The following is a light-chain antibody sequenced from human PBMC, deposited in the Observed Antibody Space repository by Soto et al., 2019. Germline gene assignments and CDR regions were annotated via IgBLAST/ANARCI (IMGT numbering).Light chain of an antibody. Sequence: EIVLTQSPATLSLSPGERATLSCRASQSVSSYLAWYQQKPGQAPRLLIYDASNRATGIPARFSGSGSGTDFTLTISSLEPEDFVVYYCQQRSSWLTFGGGNKVEIK. V-gene: IGKV3-11*01. CDR3: QQRSSWLT. CDR1: QSVSSY. J-gene: IGKJ4*01. CDR2: DAS.